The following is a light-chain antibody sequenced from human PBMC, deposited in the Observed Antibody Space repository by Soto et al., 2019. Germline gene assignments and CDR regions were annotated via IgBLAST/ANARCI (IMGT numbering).Light chain of an antibody. CDR2: GAS. CDR3: QQYGSSPYT. J-gene: IGKJ2*01. CDR1: XXXSSSY. Sequence: EIVLTQSPXTXXXSPXXXXXXXXXXXXXXSSSYLAWYQQKPGQAPRLLIYGASSRATGIPDRFSGSGSGTDFTLTISRLEPEDFAVYYCQQYGSSPYTFGQGTKLEIK. V-gene: IGKV3-20*01.